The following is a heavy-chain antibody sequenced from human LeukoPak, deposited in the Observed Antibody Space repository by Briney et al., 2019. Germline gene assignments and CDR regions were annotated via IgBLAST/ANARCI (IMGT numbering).Heavy chain of an antibody. V-gene: IGHV3-23*01. D-gene: IGHD3-22*01. Sequence: TGGSLRLSCAASGFTFRSYAMSWVRQAPGKGLEWVSTITGTGGSTCYADSVKGRFTISRDNSKNTLYLQMNSLRAEDTAVYYCAKGFEYDSSGYYYYHYGMDVWGQGTTVTVSS. J-gene: IGHJ6*02. CDR1: GFTFRSYA. CDR2: ITGTGGST. CDR3: AKGFEYDSSGYYYYHYGMDV.